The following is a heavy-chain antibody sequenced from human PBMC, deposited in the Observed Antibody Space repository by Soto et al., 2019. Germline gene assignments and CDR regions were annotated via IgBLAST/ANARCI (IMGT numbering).Heavy chain of an antibody. V-gene: IGHV1-18*04. Sequence: GASVKVSCKASGYTFTTHGISWVRQAPGQGLEWMGWISPYNGKTTYAQKVQGRVTMTTDTSTSTAYMELRGLRSDDTAVYYCARVDDYVWGSFRPWGQGTQVTVSS. CDR3: ARVDDYVWGSFRP. J-gene: IGHJ4*02. D-gene: IGHD3-16*02. CDR2: ISPYNGKT. CDR1: GYTFTTHG.